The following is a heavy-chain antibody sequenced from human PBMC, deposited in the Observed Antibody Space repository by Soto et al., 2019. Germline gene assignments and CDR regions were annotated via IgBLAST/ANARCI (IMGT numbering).Heavy chain of an antibody. CDR1: GGSFSGYY. CDR2: INHSGST. D-gene: IGHD6-13*01. V-gene: IGHV4-34*01. Sequence: SETLSLTCAVYGGSFSGYYWSWIRQPPGKGLEWIGEINHSGSTNYNPSLKSRVTISVDTSKNQFSLKLSSVTAADTAVYYCARGRIAAAGPFDYWGQGQWSPSPQ. CDR3: ARGRIAAAGPFDY. J-gene: IGHJ4*02.